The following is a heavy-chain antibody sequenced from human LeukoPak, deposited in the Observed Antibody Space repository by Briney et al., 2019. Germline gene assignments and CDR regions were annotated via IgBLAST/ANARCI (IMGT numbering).Heavy chain of an antibody. D-gene: IGHD4-17*01. CDR2: IDGSGGTT. J-gene: IGHJ5*02. Sequence: GGSLRLSCAASGFTFTRNAMAWVRQAPGKGLEWVSAIDGSGGTTFYADSVKGRFTISRDNSKNTLYLQMNSLRAEDTAVYYCARDRALTTVTTCWFDPWGQGTLVTVSS. CDR3: ARDRALTTVTTCWFDP. V-gene: IGHV3-23*01. CDR1: GFTFTRNA.